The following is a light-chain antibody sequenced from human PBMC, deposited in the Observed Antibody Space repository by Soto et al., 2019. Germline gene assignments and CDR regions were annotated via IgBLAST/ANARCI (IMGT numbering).Light chain of an antibody. CDR1: SSDVGGYNY. J-gene: IGLJ1*01. Sequence: QSVLTQPASVSGSPGQSITISCTGTSSDVGGYNYVSWSQQHPGKAPKLIIYEVNNRPSGVSNRFSGSKSGNTASLTISGLQAEDEADYYCSSYTITDTYVFGSGTKSPS. CDR2: EVN. CDR3: SSYTITDTYV. V-gene: IGLV2-14*01.